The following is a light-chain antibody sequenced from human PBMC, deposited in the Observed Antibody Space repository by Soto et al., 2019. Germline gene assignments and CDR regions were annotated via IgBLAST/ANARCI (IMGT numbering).Light chain of an antibody. CDR1: QSVSNW. Sequence: DIQMTQSPSALSASVGDRVTITCRASQSVSNWLAWYRQKPGEAPKLLIYEVSTLERGVPSRFSGSGSGTEFTLTISSLQPDDFATVYCQQYDTYSRTFGQGTKV. CDR3: QQYDTYSRT. CDR2: EVS. J-gene: IGKJ1*01. V-gene: IGKV1-5*03.